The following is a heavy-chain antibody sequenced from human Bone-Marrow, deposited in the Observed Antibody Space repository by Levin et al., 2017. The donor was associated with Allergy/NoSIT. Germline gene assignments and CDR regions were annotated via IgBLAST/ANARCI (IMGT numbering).Heavy chain of an antibody. J-gene: IGHJ4*02. Sequence: SETLSLTCTVSGSSITSDFFWGWVRQPPGKGLEWIGSIYHSGTTFYNSSLRSRVIMSLDTSKNQFSLKMTSASAADTAFYYCARARVVAAAPHYFDFWGQGTLATVSS. CDR1: GSSITSDFF. CDR2: IYHSGTT. D-gene: IGHD3-22*01. V-gene: IGHV4-38-2*02. CDR3: ARARVVAAAPHYFDF.